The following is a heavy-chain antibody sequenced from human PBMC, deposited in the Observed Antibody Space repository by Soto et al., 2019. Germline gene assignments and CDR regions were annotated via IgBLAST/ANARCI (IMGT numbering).Heavy chain of an antibody. CDR3: TRGGHFSEYMF. CDR2: IAYNGGT. CDR1: DGSVSSYGYY. Sequence: QVQLQESGPGLVKPSETLSLTCTVSDGSVSSYGYYWTWVRQAPGKGLEWIGYIAYNGGTTYNPSITSRVTISVDTSMSQFSLDLSFATAADTVLYYCTRGGHFSEYMFCGQGTLVTVSS. D-gene: IGHD3-3*02. V-gene: IGHV4-61*08. J-gene: IGHJ4*02.